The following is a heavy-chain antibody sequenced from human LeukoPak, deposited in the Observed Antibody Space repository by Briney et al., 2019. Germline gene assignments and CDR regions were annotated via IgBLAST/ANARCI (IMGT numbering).Heavy chain of an antibody. J-gene: IGHJ4*02. D-gene: IGHD3-9*01. CDR2: ISSSSSYI. V-gene: IGHV3-21*04. CDR1: GFTFNSYS. Sequence: GGSLRLSCAASGFTFNSYSMNWVRQAPGKGLEWVSSISSSSSYIYYADSVKGRFTISRDNAKNSLYLQMNSLRAEDTAVYYCARGGPPPSLTGYGALDYWGQGTPVTVSS. CDR3: ARGGPPPSLTGYGALDY.